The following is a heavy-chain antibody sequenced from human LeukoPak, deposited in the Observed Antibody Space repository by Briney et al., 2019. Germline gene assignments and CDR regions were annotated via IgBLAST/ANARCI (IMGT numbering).Heavy chain of an antibody. Sequence: PSETLSLTCAVYGGSFSGYYWSWIRQPPGKGLEWIGEINHSGSTNYNPSLKSRVTISVDTSKNQFSLKLSSVTAADTAVYYCARGRRSRQLYGSGSYYNYKNWFDPWGQGTLVTVSS. CDR1: GGSFSGYY. J-gene: IGHJ5*02. V-gene: IGHV4-34*01. CDR2: INHSGST. D-gene: IGHD3-10*01. CDR3: ARGRRSRQLYGSGSYYNYKNWFDP.